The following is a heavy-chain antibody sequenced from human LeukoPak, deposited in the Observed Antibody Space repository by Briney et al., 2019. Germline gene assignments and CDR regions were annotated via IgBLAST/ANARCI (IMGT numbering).Heavy chain of an antibody. CDR2: IIGSGSST. CDR3: ASDVVGGTNY. J-gene: IGHJ4*02. Sequence: GGSLRLSCAASGFTFSSSNMHWVRQTPGKGLEWLSYIIGSGSSTYYAASVKGRFTISRDNAKKSLYLQMNSLRAEDTAVYYCASDVVGGTNYGGQGTLVTVSS. CDR1: GFTFSSSN. V-gene: IGHV3-48*01. D-gene: IGHD1-1*01.